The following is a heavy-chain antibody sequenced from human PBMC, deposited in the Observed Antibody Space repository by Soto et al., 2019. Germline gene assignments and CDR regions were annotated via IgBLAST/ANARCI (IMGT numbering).Heavy chain of an antibody. CDR2: TFHSGST. V-gene: IGHV4-4*02. Sequence: PSETLSLTCAVPGDSIRSSHWWSWVRQPPGKGLEWIGETFHSGSTTYNPSLRRRVTISADKSKNQFSLRLTSVIAADTAVYYCAKINGDSLFFDYWGQGALVTVSS. J-gene: IGHJ4*02. D-gene: IGHD4-17*01. CDR1: GDSIRSSHW. CDR3: AKINGDSLFFDY.